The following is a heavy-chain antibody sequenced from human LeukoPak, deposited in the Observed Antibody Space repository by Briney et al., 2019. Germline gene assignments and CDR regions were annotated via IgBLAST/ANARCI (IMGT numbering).Heavy chain of an antibody. Sequence: GGSLRLSCAASGVTVSSSHMTGVRQAPGKGLEWVSVISGSGGGTNYADSVKGRFTISRDNSKNTLYLQMNSLRAEDTAIYYCAQDLIVGATADVFDIWGQGTMVTVSS. CDR3: AQDLIVGATADVFDI. D-gene: IGHD1-26*01. V-gene: IGHV3-23*01. CDR2: ISGSGGGT. J-gene: IGHJ3*02. CDR1: GVTVSSSH.